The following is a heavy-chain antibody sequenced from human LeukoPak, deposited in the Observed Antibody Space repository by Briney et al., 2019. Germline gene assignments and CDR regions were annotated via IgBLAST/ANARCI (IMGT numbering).Heavy chain of an antibody. D-gene: IGHD3-3*01. Sequence: SETLSLTCAVYGGSFSGYYWSWIRQPPGKGLEWIGEINHSGSTNYNPSLKSRVTISVDTSKNQFSLKLSSVTAADTAVYYCAVGLYDFWRGSFDYWGQGTLVTVSS. CDR2: INHSGST. J-gene: IGHJ4*02. V-gene: IGHV4-34*01. CDR3: AVGLYDFWRGSFDY. CDR1: GGSFSGYY.